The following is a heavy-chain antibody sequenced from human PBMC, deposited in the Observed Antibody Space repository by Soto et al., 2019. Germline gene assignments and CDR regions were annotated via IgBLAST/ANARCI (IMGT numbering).Heavy chain of an antibody. D-gene: IGHD3-22*01. V-gene: IGHV1-8*01. Sequence: GASVKVSCKASGYTFTSYDINWVRQATGQGLEWMGWMNPNSGNTGYAQKFQGRVTMTRNTSISTAYMELSSLRSEDTAVYYCATDPTSGYYYLHYWGQGTLVTVSS. CDR2: MNPNSGNT. CDR3: ATDPTSGYYYLHY. CDR1: GYTFTSYD. J-gene: IGHJ4*02.